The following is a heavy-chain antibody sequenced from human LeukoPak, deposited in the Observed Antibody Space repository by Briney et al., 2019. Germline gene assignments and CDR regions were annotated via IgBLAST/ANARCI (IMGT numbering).Heavy chain of an antibody. CDR1: GFTFSSYA. V-gene: IGHV3-23*01. Sequence: PGGSLRLSCAASGFTFSSYAMSWVRQAPGRGLEWVSAISGSGGSTYYADSVKGRFTISRDNSKNTLYLQMNSLRAEDTAVYYCAKPAVEQLVDLWASFDYWGQGTLVTVSS. CDR2: ISGSGGST. CDR3: AKPAVEQLVDLWASFDY. J-gene: IGHJ4*02. D-gene: IGHD6-6*01.